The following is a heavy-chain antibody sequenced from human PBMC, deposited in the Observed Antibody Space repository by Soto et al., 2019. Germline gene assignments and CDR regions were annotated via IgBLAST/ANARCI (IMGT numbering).Heavy chain of an antibody. CDR1: GGTFSNTA. J-gene: IGHJ4*02. V-gene: IGHV1-69*01. CDR2: IIPIFGAP. CDR3: ATPAEPLDTAMLKGLAH. Sequence: QVPLVKSGAEVKKPGSSVKVSCKASGGTFSNTAFIWLRQAPVQGLEWMGGIIPIFGAPIYAQKFQGRLMISADGSASKAYMELNTLTSEDTAVYYCATPAEPLDTAMLKGLAHWGQGTLVTVSS. D-gene: IGHD5-18*01.